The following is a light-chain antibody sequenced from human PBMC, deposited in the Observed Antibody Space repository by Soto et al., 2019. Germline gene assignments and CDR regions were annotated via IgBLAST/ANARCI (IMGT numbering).Light chain of an antibody. CDR3: QQYSNWPLN. V-gene: IGKV3-15*01. CDR2: GAS. J-gene: IGKJ5*01. Sequence: EIVLTQSPATLSLSPGERATLSCRASQSIGGNFLAWYQQKPGQTPRLLIYGASTRATGTPARFSGSGSGREFTLTISSLQSEDSAVYYCQQYSNWPLNFGQGTRLEIK. CDR1: QSIGGNF.